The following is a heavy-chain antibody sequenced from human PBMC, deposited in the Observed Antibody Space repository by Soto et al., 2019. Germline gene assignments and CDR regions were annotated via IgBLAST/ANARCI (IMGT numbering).Heavy chain of an antibody. J-gene: IGHJ6*03. CDR2: ISGSGGST. CDR1: GFTVSSYA. V-gene: IGHV3-23*01. Sequence: GGSLRLSCAASGFTVSSYAMSWVRQAPGKGLEWVSAISGSGGSTYYADSVKGRFTISRDNSKNTLYLQMNSLRAEDTAVYYCAKGDRITMVRGPSRGRYYYMDVWGKGTTVTVSS. D-gene: IGHD3-10*01. CDR3: AKGDRITMVRGPSRGRYYYMDV.